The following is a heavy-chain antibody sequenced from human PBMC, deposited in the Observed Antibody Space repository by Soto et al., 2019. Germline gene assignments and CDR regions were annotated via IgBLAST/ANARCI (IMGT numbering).Heavy chain of an antibody. CDR3: ANYIQKHSPHDF. CDR2: ISGSGDRT. D-gene: IGHD1-1*01. J-gene: IGHJ4*02. V-gene: IGHV3-23*01. CDR1: GFTCSSYA. Sequence: EVPLLESGGGLVQPGGSLRLSCAVSGFTCSSYAMSWVRQATGKGLEWVSTISGSGDRTYSADSVKGRFTISRDNSKNTLSLQMNSPRGEDTAIYYCANYIQKHSPHDFWGQGTLVTVSS.